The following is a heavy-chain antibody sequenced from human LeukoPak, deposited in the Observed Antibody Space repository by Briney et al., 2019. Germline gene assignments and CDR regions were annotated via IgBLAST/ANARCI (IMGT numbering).Heavy chain of an antibody. Sequence: SETLSLTCSVSGGSISSDYWSWIRQPPEKGLEWIGYILYSGSTNYNPSLKSRLTVSVDTSKNQFSLKLSSVTAADTAVYYCAREYCTRTTCYFDYWSQGTLVTVSS. D-gene: IGHD2-2*01. V-gene: IGHV4-59*01. CDR2: ILYSGST. CDR3: AREYCTRTTCYFDY. J-gene: IGHJ4*02. CDR1: GGSISSDY.